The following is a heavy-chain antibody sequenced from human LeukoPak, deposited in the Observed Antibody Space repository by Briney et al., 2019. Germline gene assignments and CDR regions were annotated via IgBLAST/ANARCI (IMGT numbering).Heavy chain of an antibody. V-gene: IGHV4-4*07. CDR2: IYTSGST. Sequence: SETLSLTCTVSGGSISSYYWSWIRQPAGKGLEWIGRIYTSGSTDYNPSLKSRGTISVDTSKNQFSLKLSSVTAADTAVYYCARTDYYGSGSYYPDLWGQGTLVTVSS. J-gene: IGHJ5*02. D-gene: IGHD3-10*01. CDR3: ARTDYYGSGSYYPDL. CDR1: GGSISSYY.